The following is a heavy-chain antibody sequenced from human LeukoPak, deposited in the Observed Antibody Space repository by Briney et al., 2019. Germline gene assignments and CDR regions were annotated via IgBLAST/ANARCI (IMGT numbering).Heavy chain of an antibody. CDR1: GFIFSYYG. D-gene: IGHD1-1*01. J-gene: IGHJ4*02. V-gene: IGHV3-30*18. Sequence: PGRSLRLSCAASGFIFSYYGMHWVRQAPGKGLEWVAVISYEGSNKYYADSVKGRFTISRDNSKNTLYLQMNSLRDEDTAVYYCAKDGIGRDDDPPTDDYWGQGTLVTVSS. CDR3: AKDGIGRDDDPPTDDY. CDR2: ISYEGSNK.